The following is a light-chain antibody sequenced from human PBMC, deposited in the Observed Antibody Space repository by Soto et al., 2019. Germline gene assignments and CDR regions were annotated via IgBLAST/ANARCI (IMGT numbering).Light chain of an antibody. Sequence: QPVLTQPPSASGTPGQKVTISCSGTSSDVGGYNYVSWSQQHPGKAPKLLISEVSNRPSGVSNRFSGSKSGNTASLTISGLQADDEADYYCSSYTASSTLVFGTGTKLTVL. J-gene: IGLJ1*01. CDR2: EVS. CDR1: SSDVGGYNY. CDR3: SSYTASSTLV. V-gene: IGLV2-14*03.